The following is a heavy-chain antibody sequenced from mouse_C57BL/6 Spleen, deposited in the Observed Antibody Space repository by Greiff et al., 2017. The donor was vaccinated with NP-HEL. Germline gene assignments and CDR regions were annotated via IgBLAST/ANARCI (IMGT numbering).Heavy chain of an antibody. Sequence: VQLQQPGAELVKPGASVKLSCKASGYTFTSYWMHWVKQRPGQGLEWIGMIHPNSGSTNYNEKFKSKATLTVDQSSRTAYMQLSSLTSEDSAVYYCARRGRWFDYWGQGTTLTVSS. J-gene: IGHJ2*01. CDR1: GYTFTSYW. CDR3: ARRGRWFDY. D-gene: IGHD3-3*01. CDR2: IHPNSGST. V-gene: IGHV1-64*01.